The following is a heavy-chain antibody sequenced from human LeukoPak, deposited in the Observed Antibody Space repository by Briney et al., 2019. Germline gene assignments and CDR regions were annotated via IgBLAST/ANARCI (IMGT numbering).Heavy chain of an antibody. Sequence: SETLSLTCTVSGGSISSGGYYWRWIRQHPGKGLEWIGYIYYSGSTYYNPSLKSRVTISVDTSKNQFSLKLSSVTAADTAVYYCARAPRLGVTTSLFDYWGQGTLVTVSS. D-gene: IGHD4-17*01. CDR1: GGSISSGGYY. V-gene: IGHV4-31*03. CDR2: IYYSGST. CDR3: ARAPRLGVTTSLFDY. J-gene: IGHJ4*02.